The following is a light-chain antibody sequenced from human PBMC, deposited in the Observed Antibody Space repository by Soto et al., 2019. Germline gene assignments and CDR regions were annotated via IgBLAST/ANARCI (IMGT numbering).Light chain of an antibody. CDR1: QSVSSY. CDR3: QQCSDWPLFT. CDR2: DAS. J-gene: IGKJ5*01. Sequence: EIVMTQSPATLSVSPGETATLSCRASQSVSSYLAWYQHRPGQAPRLLIYDASTRATGIPARFSGSGSGTEFTLTIRGLQSEDFAVYSCQQCSDWPLFTFGQGTRLEIK. V-gene: IGKV3-15*01.